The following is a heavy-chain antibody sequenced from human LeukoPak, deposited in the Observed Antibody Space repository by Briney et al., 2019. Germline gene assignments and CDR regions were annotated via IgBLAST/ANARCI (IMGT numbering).Heavy chain of an antibody. CDR1: GFTFSSFA. V-gene: IGHV3-74*01. CDR3: ASPFDYGN. CDR2: INSDGSST. Sequence: GGSLRLSCAASGFTFSSFAMSWVRQAPGKGLVWVSRINSDGSSTTYADSVKGRFTISRDNAKNTLYLQMNSLRAEDTAVYYCASPFDYGNWGQGTLVTVSS. D-gene: IGHD4-17*01. J-gene: IGHJ4*02.